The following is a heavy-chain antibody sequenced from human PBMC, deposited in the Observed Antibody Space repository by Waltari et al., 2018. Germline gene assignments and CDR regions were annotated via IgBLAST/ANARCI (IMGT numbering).Heavy chain of an antibody. CDR3: ARWNIGADY. V-gene: IGHV3-48*04. CDR2: INTRSTTR. Sequence: EVQLVESGGGSVQPGGSLRLSCAASGFTFSIYSIIWVRQARGKGLGWVSYINTRSTTRYYADSVKGRLTTSSDNAKNSLYLQMNSLRAEDTAVYYCARWNIGADYWGQGTLVTVSS. CDR1: GFTFSIYS. J-gene: IGHJ4*02. D-gene: IGHD2-15*01.